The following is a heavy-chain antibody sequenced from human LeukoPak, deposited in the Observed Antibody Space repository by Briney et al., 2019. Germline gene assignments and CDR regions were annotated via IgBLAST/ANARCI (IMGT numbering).Heavy chain of an antibody. CDR2: ISSSSSYI. D-gene: IGHD3-3*01. CDR1: GFTFSSYS. CDR3: ARDLGGSEYYDFWSGSANDAFDI. Sequence: GGSLRLSCAASGFTFSSYSMNWVRQAPGKGLEWVSSISSSSSYIYYADSVKSRFTISRDNAKNSLYLQMNSLGAEDTAVYYCARDLGGSEYYDFWSGSANDAFDIWGQGTMVTVSS. V-gene: IGHV3-21*01. J-gene: IGHJ3*02.